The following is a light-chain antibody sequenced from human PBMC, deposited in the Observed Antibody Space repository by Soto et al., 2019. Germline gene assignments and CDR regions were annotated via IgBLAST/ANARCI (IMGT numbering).Light chain of an antibody. CDR1: QDIRDD. J-gene: IGKJ1*01. CDR2: GAS. V-gene: IGKV1-17*01. CDR3: LQHTTFPWT. Sequence: DIQMTQSPSSRSASVGYRVTITFQASQDIRDDLGWYQQKPGKAPQRLIFGASSLQSGVPSRFSGSGSGTEFSLTISSLQPEDFATYYCLQHTTFPWTFGQGTKVEVK.